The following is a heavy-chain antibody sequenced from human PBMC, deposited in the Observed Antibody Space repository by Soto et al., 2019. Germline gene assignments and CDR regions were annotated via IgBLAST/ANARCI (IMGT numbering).Heavy chain of an antibody. J-gene: IGHJ5*02. D-gene: IGHD3-3*01. Sequence: ASVKVSCKASGGTFSSYAISWVRQAPGQGLEWMGGIIPIFGTANYAQKFQGRVTITADESTSTAYMELSSLRSEDTAVYYCARDGYYDFWSGYYPDNWFGPWGQGTLVTVSS. CDR1: GGTFSSYA. CDR2: IIPIFGTA. CDR3: ARDGYYDFWSGYYPDNWFGP. V-gene: IGHV1-69*13.